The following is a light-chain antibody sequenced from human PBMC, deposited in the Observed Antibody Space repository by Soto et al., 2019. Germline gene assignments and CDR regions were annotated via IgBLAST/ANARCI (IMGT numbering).Light chain of an antibody. J-gene: IGKJ1*01. Sequence: DIQMTQSPSTLSASIGDRVTITCRASQSIKSWLAWYQQKPGRAPKLLISKASRLESGVSSRFSGSGSGTEFTLTISSLQSDDFATYYCQQYETYSGTLGQGTKVEIK. CDR1: QSIKSW. CDR3: QQYETYSGT. V-gene: IGKV1-5*03. CDR2: KAS.